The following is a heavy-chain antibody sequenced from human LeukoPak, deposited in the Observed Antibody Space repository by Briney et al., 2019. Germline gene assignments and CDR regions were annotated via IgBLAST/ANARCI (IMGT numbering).Heavy chain of an antibody. CDR2: ISAYNGNT. CDR1: GYTFTSYG. J-gene: IGHJ6*02. D-gene: IGHD3-3*01. CDR3: ARDKLKGVVTPYGMDV. Sequence: ASVKVSCKASGYTFTSYGISWVRQAPGQGLEWMGWISAYNGNTNYAQKLQGRVTMTTDTSTRTAYMELRSLRSDDTAVYYCARDKLKGVVTPYGMDVWGQGTTVTVSS. V-gene: IGHV1-18*01.